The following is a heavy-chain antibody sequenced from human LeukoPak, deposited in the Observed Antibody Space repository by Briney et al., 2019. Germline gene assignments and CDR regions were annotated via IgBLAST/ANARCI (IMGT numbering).Heavy chain of an antibody. Sequence: PGGTLRLSCAASGFTFSSYGMSWVRQAPGKGLEWVSAISGSGGSTYYADSVKGRFTISRDNSKNTLYLQMNSLRAEDTAVYYCARRDSSGAMYWGQGTLVTVSS. D-gene: IGHD3-22*01. CDR3: ARRDSSGAMY. J-gene: IGHJ4*02. CDR2: ISGSGGST. CDR1: GFTFSSYG. V-gene: IGHV3-23*01.